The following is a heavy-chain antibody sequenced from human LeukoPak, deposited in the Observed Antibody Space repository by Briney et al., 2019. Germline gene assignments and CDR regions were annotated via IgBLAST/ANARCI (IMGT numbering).Heavy chain of an antibody. Sequence: GESLKISCAASGFTFSSYGMNWVRQTPGKGLEWVSFISSSSGSIYYAHSVKGRFTTSRDNAKNSLHLHMDSLRVEDMAVYYCAKIDSYGSGSPYPNGAFDIWGQGTMVTVSS. CDR1: GFTFSSYG. D-gene: IGHD3-10*01. CDR3: AKIDSYGSGSPYPNGAFDI. J-gene: IGHJ3*02. V-gene: IGHV3-21*01. CDR2: ISSSSGSI.